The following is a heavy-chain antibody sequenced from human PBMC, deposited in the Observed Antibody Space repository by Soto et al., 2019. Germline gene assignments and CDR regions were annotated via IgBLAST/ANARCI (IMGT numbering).Heavy chain of an antibody. CDR2: IIPILGIA. CDR3: ARAENYYGSGSYDSYYYGMDV. Sequence: PVKVSCKASGGTFSSYTISWVRQAPGQGLEWMGRIIPILGIANYAQKFQGRVTITADKSTSTAYMELSSLRSEDTAVYYCARAENYYGSGSYDSYYYGMDVWGQRTTVTVS. J-gene: IGHJ6*02. D-gene: IGHD3-10*01. CDR1: GGTFSSYT. V-gene: IGHV1-69*02.